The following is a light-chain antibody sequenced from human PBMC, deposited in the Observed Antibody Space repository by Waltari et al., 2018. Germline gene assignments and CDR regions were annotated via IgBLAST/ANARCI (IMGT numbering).Light chain of an antibody. CDR3: SSYTSSRTVV. Sequence: QSALAQPASVSGSPGQSITISCTGTSSDVRGYNYVSWYQQHPDKAPRLLVYDVNTRPSGVSDRFSGSKSVNTASLTISGLQAEDEADYFCSSYTSSRTVVFGGGTKLTVL. J-gene: IGLJ3*02. V-gene: IGLV2-14*03. CDR1: SSDVRGYNY. CDR2: DVN.